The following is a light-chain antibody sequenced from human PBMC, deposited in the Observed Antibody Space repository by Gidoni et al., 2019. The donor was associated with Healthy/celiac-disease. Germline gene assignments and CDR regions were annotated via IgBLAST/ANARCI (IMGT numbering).Light chain of an antibody. J-gene: IGKJ2*01. V-gene: IGKV1-39*01. CDR1: QSISSY. Sequence: IQMTQSPSSLSASVGDRVAITCRASQSISSYLNWYQQKPGKAPKLLIYAASSLQSGVPSRFSGSGSWTDFPLPIRRLQPEDFATYFCQQSYSTPYTFGQGTKLEIK. CDR2: AAS. CDR3: QQSYSTPYT.